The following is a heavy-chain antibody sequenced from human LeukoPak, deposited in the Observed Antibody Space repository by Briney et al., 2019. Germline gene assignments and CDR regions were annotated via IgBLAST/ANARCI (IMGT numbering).Heavy chain of an antibody. CDR2: IYTSGST. Sequence: SETLSLTCTVSGGSISGYYWSWIRQPAGKGLEWIGRIYTSGSTNYNPSLKSRVTISVDTSKNQFSLKLSSVTAADTAVYYCARGGGDWGFHQSDYWGQGTLVTVSS. D-gene: IGHD2-21*01. CDR1: GGSISGYY. V-gene: IGHV4-4*07. J-gene: IGHJ4*02. CDR3: ARGGGDWGFHQSDY.